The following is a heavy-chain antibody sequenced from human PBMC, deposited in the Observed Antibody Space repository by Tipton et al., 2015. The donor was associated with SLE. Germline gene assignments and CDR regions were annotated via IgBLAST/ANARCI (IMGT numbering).Heavy chain of an antibody. CDR3: VRGPKDV. CDR2: IYDSKST. Sequence: TLSLTCTVSGGSIRSDDYYWSWNRQHPGKGLEWIGYIYDSKSTYYNPSLKSRLTMSADTSKNQISLKLSPVSAADTAVYYCVRGPKDVWGQGTTVTVSS. V-gene: IGHV4-31*03. CDR1: GGSIRSDDYY. J-gene: IGHJ6*02.